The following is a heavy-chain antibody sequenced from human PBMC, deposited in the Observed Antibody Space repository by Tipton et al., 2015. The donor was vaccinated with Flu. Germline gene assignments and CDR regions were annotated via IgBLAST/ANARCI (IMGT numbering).Heavy chain of an antibody. J-gene: IGHJ4*02. CDR1: GFTFGDYG. V-gene: IGHV3-49*04. D-gene: IGHD3-10*01. CDR2: IRSKGYDEKI. CDR3: ARETVPGEFYVDS. Sequence: SLRLSYTTSGFTFGDYGIIWVRQAPRKGLEWLSFIRSKGYDEKIDYAASVKGRFTMSRDDSKSIAYLQMNSLKIEDTGVYYCARETVPGEFYVDSWGQGTLVTVSS.